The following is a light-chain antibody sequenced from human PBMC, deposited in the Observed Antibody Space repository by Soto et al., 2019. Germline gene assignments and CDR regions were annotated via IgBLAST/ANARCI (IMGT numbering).Light chain of an antibody. V-gene: IGKV3-15*01. CDR3: MQSTQLPPT. CDR1: QRISSN. CDR2: GAS. Sequence: EIVMTQSPATLSVSPGERATLSCRASQRISSNLAWYQHKPGQAPRLLIFGASTRATGIPARFSGSGSETDFTLEISRVETDDVGIYYCMQSTQLPPTFGQGTRLGIE. J-gene: IGKJ5*01.